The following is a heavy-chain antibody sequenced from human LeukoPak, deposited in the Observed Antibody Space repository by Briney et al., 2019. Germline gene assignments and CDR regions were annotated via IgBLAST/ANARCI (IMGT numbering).Heavy chain of an antibody. V-gene: IGHV4-39*01. J-gene: IGHJ4*02. CDR2: IYYSGST. Sequence: SETLSLTCTVSGGSISSSSYYWGWICQPPGKGLEWIGSIYYSGSTYYNPSLKSRVTISVDTSKNQFSLKVSSVTAADTAVYYCARANVWFGELLSFDYWGQGTLVTVSS. CDR1: GGSISSSSYY. CDR3: ARANVWFGELLSFDY. D-gene: IGHD3-10*01.